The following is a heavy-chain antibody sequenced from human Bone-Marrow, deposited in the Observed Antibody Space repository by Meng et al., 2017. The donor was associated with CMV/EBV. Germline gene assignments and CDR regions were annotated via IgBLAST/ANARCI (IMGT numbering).Heavy chain of an antibody. CDR1: GFTFSSYA. Sequence: GESLKISCAASGFTFSSYAMHWVRQAPGKGLEWVSSISSSSSYIYYADSVKGRFTISRDNAKNSLYLQMNSLRAEDTAVYYCARKGSGSYGAFDIWGQGTMVTVSS. J-gene: IGHJ3*02. CDR2: ISSSSSYI. D-gene: IGHD3-10*01. CDR3: ARKGSGSYGAFDI. V-gene: IGHV3-21*04.